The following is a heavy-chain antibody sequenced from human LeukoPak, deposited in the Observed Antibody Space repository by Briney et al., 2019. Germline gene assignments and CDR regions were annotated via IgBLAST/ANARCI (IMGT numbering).Heavy chain of an antibody. CDR1: GGSFSGYY. Sequence: SETLSLTCAVYGGSFSGYYWSWIRQPPGKGLEWIGEINHSGSTNYNPSLKSRVTISVDTSKNQFSLKLSSVTAADTAVYYCARSSSKTYYDSSGLFFDPWGQGTLVTVSS. V-gene: IGHV4-34*01. D-gene: IGHD3-22*01. CDR3: ARSSSKTYYDSSGLFFDP. J-gene: IGHJ5*02. CDR2: INHSGST.